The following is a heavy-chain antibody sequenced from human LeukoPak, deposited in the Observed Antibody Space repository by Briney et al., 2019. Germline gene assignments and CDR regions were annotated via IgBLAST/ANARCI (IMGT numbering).Heavy chain of an antibody. CDR1: GYTFTGYY. Sequence: ASVTVSCTASGYTFTGYYMHWVRQAPGQGLEWMGWINPNSGGTNYAQKFQGWVTMTRDTSISTAYMELSRLRSDDTAVYYCARGAATYYDFWSGYSLSSDYWGQGTLVTVSS. CDR3: ARGAATYYDFWSGYSLSSDY. CDR2: INPNSGGT. J-gene: IGHJ4*02. D-gene: IGHD3-3*01. V-gene: IGHV1-2*04.